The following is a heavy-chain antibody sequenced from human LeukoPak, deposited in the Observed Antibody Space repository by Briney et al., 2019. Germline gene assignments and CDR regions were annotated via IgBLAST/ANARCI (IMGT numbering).Heavy chain of an antibody. Sequence: SGRTLVKPTQTLTLTCTFSGFSLSTSGVGVGWIRQPPGKALEWLALSYWNDDKRYSPSLKSRLTITKDTSKDQVVLTMTNMDPVDTATYYCAHSPWKPGDYYYGMDVWGQGTTVTVSS. D-gene: IGHD1-1*01. CDR1: GFSLSTSGVG. CDR3: AHSPWKPGDYYYGMDV. J-gene: IGHJ6*02. CDR2: SYWNDDK. V-gene: IGHV2-5*01.